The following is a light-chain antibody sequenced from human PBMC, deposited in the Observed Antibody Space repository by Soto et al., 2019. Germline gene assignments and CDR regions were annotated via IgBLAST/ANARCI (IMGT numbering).Light chain of an antibody. Sequence: QSVLTQPDSVSGTNEQSITISSTGTSSDVTDSNYVSWYQHHPGKAPKLIIYEVTTRPSGVSNRFSGSKSGSTASLTISGLQAEYEADYYCRSYTCGLYAFGTGTKLTVL. CDR3: RSYTCGLYA. V-gene: IGLV2-14*01. J-gene: IGLJ1*01. CDR2: EVT. CDR1: SSDVTDSNY.